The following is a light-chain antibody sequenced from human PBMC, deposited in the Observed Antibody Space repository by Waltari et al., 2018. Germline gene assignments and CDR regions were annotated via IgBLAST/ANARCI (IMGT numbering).Light chain of an antibody. CDR1: SGPVSPFYS. Sequence: QTVVTQEPSFSVSPGGTVTLPCGLSSGPVSPFYSPTWYQQTPGQAPRTLIYSTNTRSSGVPDRFSGSILGNKAALTITGAQADDESDYYCVLYMGSGIWVFGGGTKLTVL. CDR2: STN. CDR3: VLYMGSGIWV. J-gene: IGLJ3*02. V-gene: IGLV8-61*01.